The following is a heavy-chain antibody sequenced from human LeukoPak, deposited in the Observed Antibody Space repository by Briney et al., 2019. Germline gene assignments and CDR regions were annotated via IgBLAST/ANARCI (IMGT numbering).Heavy chain of an antibody. Sequence: RPGGSLRLSCAASGFTFSSYAMSWVRQAPGKGLEWVSAISGSGGSTYYADSVKGRFTISRDNSKNTLYLQMNSLRAEDTAVYYCAKLFFVHLFASVDTAMVSYFDYWGQGTLVTVSS. CDR2: ISGSGGST. V-gene: IGHV3-23*01. D-gene: IGHD5-18*01. J-gene: IGHJ4*02. CDR3: AKLFFVHLFASVDTAMVSYFDY. CDR1: GFTFSSYA.